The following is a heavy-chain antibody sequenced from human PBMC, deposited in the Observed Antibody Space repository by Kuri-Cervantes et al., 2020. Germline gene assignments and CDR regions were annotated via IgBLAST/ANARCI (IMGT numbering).Heavy chain of an antibody. V-gene: IGHV3-53*05. CDR2: LYSGGST. CDR1: GIIVCSNY. D-gene: IGHD3-22*01. J-gene: IGHJ1*01. CDR3: AKDSLYYDSSGYYVGAEYFQH. Sequence: CAASGIIVCSNYMGWVRQAPGKGLELVSVLYSGGSTYDADSVDGHFTIPRDNSKNTLYLQMNSLRAEDTAVYNCAKDSLYYDSSGYYVGAEYFQHWGQGTLVTVSS.